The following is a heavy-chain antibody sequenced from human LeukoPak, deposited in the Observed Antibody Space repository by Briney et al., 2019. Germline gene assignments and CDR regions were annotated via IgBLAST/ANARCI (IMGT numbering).Heavy chain of an antibody. J-gene: IGHJ3*02. Sequence: GESLKISCKASGYSFTSYWIAWVRQMPGKGLEWMGIIYPGDSDTRYSPSFQGQVTISADKSISTAFLQWSSLKASDTAIYYCARRGAYDSSGYPDAFDIWAKGQWSPSLQ. D-gene: IGHD3-22*01. CDR2: IYPGDSDT. CDR1: GYSFTSYW. V-gene: IGHV5-51*01. CDR3: ARRGAYDSSGYPDAFDI.